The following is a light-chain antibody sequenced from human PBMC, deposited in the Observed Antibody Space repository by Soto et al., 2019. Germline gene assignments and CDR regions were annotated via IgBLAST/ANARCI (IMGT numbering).Light chain of an antibody. J-gene: IGKJ2*01. CDR2: GAS. Sequence: EIVLTQSPGTLSLSPGERATLSCRTSRSDRKTYLAWYQQKPGQAPRLLIYGASSRATGIPDRFSGSGSGTDFTLTISRLEPEDFAVYYCQQYGASPPVYAFGQGTKLEIK. V-gene: IGKV3-20*01. CDR1: RSDRKTY. CDR3: QQYGASPPVYA.